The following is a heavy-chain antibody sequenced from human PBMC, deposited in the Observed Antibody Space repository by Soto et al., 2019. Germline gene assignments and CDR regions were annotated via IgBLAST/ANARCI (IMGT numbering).Heavy chain of an antibody. V-gene: IGHV3-23*01. D-gene: IGHD6-13*01. CDR3: AKGQQQLVVYYGMDV. CDR2: TSDSGGST. CDR1: GFTFSSYA. J-gene: IGHJ6*02. Sequence: GGSLRLSCAASGFTFSSYAMSWVRQAPGKGLEWVSATSDSGGSTYYADSVKGRLTISRDNSKNTLYLQMNSLRAEDTAVYYCAKGQQQLVVYYGMDVWGQGTTVTVSS.